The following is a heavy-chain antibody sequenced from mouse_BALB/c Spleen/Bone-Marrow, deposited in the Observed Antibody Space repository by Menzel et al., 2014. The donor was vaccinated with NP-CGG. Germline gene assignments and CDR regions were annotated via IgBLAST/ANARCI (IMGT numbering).Heavy chain of an antibody. V-gene: IGHV1-80*01. Sequence: QVQLQQPGAELVRPGSSVKISCKAFGYAFSRSWMNWVKQRPGQGLEWIGQIYPGDDDTNYSGKFKGRATLTADKSSGTAYMQLSSLTAEDAAVYFCAGSTPLAYWGQGTLVTGSA. CDR1: GYAFSRSW. D-gene: IGHD1-1*01. CDR2: IYPGDDDT. CDR3: AGSTPLAY. J-gene: IGHJ3*01.